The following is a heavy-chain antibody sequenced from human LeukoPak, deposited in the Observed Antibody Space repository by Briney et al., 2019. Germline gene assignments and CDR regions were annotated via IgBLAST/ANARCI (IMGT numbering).Heavy chain of an antibody. CDR2: INWDGGAR. D-gene: IGHD6-13*01. V-gene: IGHV3-20*04. J-gene: IGHJ4*02. CDR3: ARDLSSSSYSLGY. CDR1: GIPFEDYD. Sequence: PGGSLRLFCVDCGIPFEDYDLIWPRQATGKGRNCVAGINWDGGARGYAASVKGRFTISRDNAKNTVFAEMTSLSVEDPALYFCARDLSSSSYSLGYWGQGTFVTVPS.